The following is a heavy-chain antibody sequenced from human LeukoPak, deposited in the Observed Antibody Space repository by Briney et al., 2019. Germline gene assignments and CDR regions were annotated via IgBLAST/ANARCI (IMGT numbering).Heavy chain of an antibody. Sequence: SETLSLTCAVYGGSFSGYYWSWIRQPPGKGLEWIGEINHSGSTNYNPSLKSRVTISVDTSKNQFSLKLSSVTAADTAVYYCARAGLWFGELGLDYWGQGTLVTVSS. V-gene: IGHV4-34*01. CDR1: GGSFSGYY. CDR2: INHSGST. D-gene: IGHD3-10*01. CDR3: ARAGLWFGELGLDY. J-gene: IGHJ4*02.